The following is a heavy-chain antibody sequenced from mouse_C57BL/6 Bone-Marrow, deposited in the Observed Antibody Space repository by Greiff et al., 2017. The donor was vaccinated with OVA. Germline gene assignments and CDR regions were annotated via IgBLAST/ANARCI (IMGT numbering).Heavy chain of an antibody. CDR2: INPYNGGT. D-gene: IGHD2-12*01. Sequence: VQLQQSGPVLVKPGASVTMSCKASGYTFTDYYMHWVKQSHGKSLEWLGVINPYNGGTSYNQKFTGKAILTVDKSSSTADMELNSLTSEDSAVYYGARRDYSNDVPVCAMDYWGQGTSVTVAS. CDR3: ARRDYSNDVPVCAMDY. CDR1: GYTFTDYY. V-gene: IGHV1-19*01. J-gene: IGHJ4*01.